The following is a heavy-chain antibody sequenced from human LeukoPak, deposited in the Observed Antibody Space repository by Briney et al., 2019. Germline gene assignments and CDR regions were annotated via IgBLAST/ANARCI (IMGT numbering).Heavy chain of an antibody. Sequence: ASVKVSCKASGYTFTGYYMHWVRQAPGQGLEWMGWINPNSGGTNYAQKFQGRGTMTRDTSISTAYMELSRLRSEDTAVYYCASNIMGLRGVFDYWGQGTLVTVSS. J-gene: IGHJ4*02. CDR1: GYTFTGYY. D-gene: IGHD5-12*01. CDR3: ASNIMGLRGVFDY. CDR2: INPNSGGT. V-gene: IGHV1-2*02.